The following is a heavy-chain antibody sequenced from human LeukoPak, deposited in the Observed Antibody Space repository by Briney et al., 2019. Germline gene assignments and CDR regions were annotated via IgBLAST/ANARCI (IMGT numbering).Heavy chain of an antibody. V-gene: IGHV1-2*02. D-gene: IGHD3-16*01. J-gene: IGHJ6*03. CDR3: ARFPTLYPPDYYYYYMDV. CDR1: GYTFTGYY. CDR2: INPNSGGT. Sequence: ASVTVSCKASGYTFTGYYMLWVRQAPGQGLEWMGWINPNSGGTNYAQKLQGRVTVTTDTSTGTAYMELRSLRSDDTAVYYCARFPTLYPPDYYYYYMDVWGKGTTVTVSS.